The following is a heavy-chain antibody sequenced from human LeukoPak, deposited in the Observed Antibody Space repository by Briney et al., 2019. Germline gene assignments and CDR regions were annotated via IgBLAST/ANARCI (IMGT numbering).Heavy chain of an antibody. CDR1: GYTFTSYG. V-gene: IGHV1-18*01. CDR3: ARGDGPTTVLRYFDWLTDPPPGAFDI. J-gene: IGHJ3*02. CDR2: ISAYDGNT. Sequence: GASVKVSCKASGYTFTSYGISWVRQAPGQGLEWMGWISAYDGNTNYAQKLQGRVTMTTDTSTSTAYMELRSLRSDDTAVYYCARGDGPTTVLRYFDWLTDPPPGAFDIWGQGTMVTVSS. D-gene: IGHD3-9*01.